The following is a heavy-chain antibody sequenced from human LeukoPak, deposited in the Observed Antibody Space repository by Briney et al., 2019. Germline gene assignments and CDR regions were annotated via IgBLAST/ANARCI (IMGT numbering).Heavy chain of an antibody. V-gene: IGHV4-61*01. Sequence: KPSETLSLTCTVSGGSVSSGSYYWSWIRQPPGKGLEWIGYIYYSGSTYYNPSLRSRVTISVEKSKKQFSLRLTSVTAADTAVYYCASTGWNYAQWGQGILVTVSS. D-gene: IGHD1-7*01. CDR1: GGSVSSGSYY. J-gene: IGHJ4*02. CDR3: ASTGWNYAQ. CDR2: IYYSGST.